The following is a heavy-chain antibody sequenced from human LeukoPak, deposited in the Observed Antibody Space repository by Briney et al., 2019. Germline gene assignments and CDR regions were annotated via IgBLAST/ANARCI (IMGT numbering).Heavy chain of an antibody. D-gene: IGHD3-10*01. CDR2: VYYSGST. V-gene: IGHV4-59*01. CDR1: GASFEHYF. Sequence: SSETLSLTCTVSGASFEHYFWSWIRQPPGRGLEWIGYVYYSGSTDYSPSLKSRLTITADKSKNQFFLKLNSVTAADTAVYYCASRRRSHGSEYWGQGTLVTVSS. CDR3: ASRRRSHGSEY. J-gene: IGHJ4*02.